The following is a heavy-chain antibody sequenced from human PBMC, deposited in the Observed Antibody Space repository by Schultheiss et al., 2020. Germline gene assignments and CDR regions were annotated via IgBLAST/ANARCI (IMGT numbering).Heavy chain of an antibody. J-gene: IGHJ4*02. CDR1: GFTFSSYS. CDR2: ISDSGGST. CDR3: AKVGSSWSKIDY. V-gene: IGHV3-23*01. Sequence: GESLKISCAASGFTFSSYSMNWVRQAPGKGLEWVSAISDSGGSTYYADSVKGRFTISRDNSKNTLYLQTNSLRAEDTAVYYCAKVGSSWSKIDYWGQGTLVTVSS. D-gene: IGHD6-13*01.